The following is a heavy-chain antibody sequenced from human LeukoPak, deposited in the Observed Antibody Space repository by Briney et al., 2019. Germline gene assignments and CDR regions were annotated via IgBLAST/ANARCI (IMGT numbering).Heavy chain of an antibody. Sequence: SETLSLTCTVSGGSISSGGYYWSWIRQHPGKGLEWIGYIYYSGSTYYNPSLKSRVTISVDTSKNQFSLKLSSVTAADTAVYYCARRTYSSGWYYFDYWGQGTLVTVSS. V-gene: IGHV4-31*03. CDR3: ARRTYSSGWYYFDY. J-gene: IGHJ4*02. CDR1: GGSISSGGYY. CDR2: IYYSGST. D-gene: IGHD6-19*01.